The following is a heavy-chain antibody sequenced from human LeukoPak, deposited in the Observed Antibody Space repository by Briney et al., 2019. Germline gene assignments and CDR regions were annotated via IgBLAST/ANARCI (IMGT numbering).Heavy chain of an antibody. CDR2: ISGSGGST. Sequence: GSLRLSCAASGFTFSSYAMSWVRQAPGKGLEWVSAISGSGGSTYYADSVKGRFTISRDNSKNTLYLQMNSLRAEDTAVYYCAKGGGDGYNYYYYFDYWGQGTLVTVSS. CDR3: AKGGGDGYNYYYYFDY. J-gene: IGHJ4*02. D-gene: IGHD5-24*01. V-gene: IGHV3-23*01. CDR1: GFTFSSYA.